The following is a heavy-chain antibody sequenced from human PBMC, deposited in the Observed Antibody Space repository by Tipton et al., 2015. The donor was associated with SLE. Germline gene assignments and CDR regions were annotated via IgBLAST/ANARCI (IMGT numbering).Heavy chain of an antibody. CDR1: GFTLSSYE. V-gene: IGHV3-48*03. Sequence: SLRLSCVASGFTLSSYEMNWVRQAPGKGLEWVSYISSRASTIYYADSVKGRFTISRDNAKNSLFLQMNSLRAEDTAVYYCARVGTRGPYFDYWGQGTLVTVSS. J-gene: IGHJ4*02. CDR2: ISSRASTI. CDR3: ARVGTRGPYFDY. D-gene: IGHD2-8*02.